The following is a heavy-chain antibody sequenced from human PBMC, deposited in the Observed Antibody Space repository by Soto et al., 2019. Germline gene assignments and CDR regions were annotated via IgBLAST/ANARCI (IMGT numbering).Heavy chain of an antibody. Sequence: QVQLVQSGAEVKEPGASVKVSCKASGYSFSTYGISWVRQAPGQGLEWMGWISAYNGHTNYAQKFQGRVTMTADTSTSTMYMELRSLRSDDTAVYYCARDHGYIVVCWGQGTLVTVSS. CDR1: GYSFSTYG. D-gene: IGHD2-21*01. CDR3: ARDHGYIVVC. V-gene: IGHV1-18*01. CDR2: ISAYNGHT. J-gene: IGHJ4*02.